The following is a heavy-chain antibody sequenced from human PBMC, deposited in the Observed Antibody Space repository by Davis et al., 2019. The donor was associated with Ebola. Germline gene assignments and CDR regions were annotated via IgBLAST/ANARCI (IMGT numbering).Heavy chain of an antibody. V-gene: IGHV3-7*04. CDR3: AGASTFMDYSPYNYFDP. Sequence: GESLKISCAASGFTFSSYWMSWVRQAPGKGLEWVANINQDGNEKFYVDSVKGRFTLSRDNAKKSLYLQMSSLRAEDTALYYCAGASTFMDYSPYNYFDPWGQGTLVTVSS. J-gene: IGHJ5*02. CDR1: GFTFSSYW. D-gene: IGHD3-3*02. CDR2: INQDGNEK.